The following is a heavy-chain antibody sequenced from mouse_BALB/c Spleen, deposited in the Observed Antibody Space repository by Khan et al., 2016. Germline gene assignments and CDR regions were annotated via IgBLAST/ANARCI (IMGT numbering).Heavy chain of an antibody. J-gene: IGHJ2*01. Sequence: EVQLQELGPSLVKPSQTLSLTCSVTGDSITSGYWNWIRKFPGNKFEYMGYISYSGTTYYNPSLKSRISITRDTSKNQFYLQLNSVTAEDTATYYRSTYDGYFFDYWGQGTTLTVSS. CDR1: GDSITSGY. CDR2: ISYSGTT. D-gene: IGHD2-3*01. CDR3: STYDGYFFDY. V-gene: IGHV3-8*02.